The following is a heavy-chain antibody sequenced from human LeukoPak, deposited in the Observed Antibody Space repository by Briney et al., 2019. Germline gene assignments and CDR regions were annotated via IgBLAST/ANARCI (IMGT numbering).Heavy chain of an antibody. J-gene: IGHJ6*03. CDR1: GYTFDSSG. V-gene: IGHV1-18*01. CDR3: ARATRSGYNAYMDV. D-gene: IGHD3-3*01. CDR2: ISGLNGAT. Sequence: ASVKVSCKASGYTFDSSGISWVRQAPGQGLEWMGGISGLNGATNYAQKMQGRVTMTTDASTTTADMELRNLTSDDTAVYYCARATRSGYNAYMDVWGEGTPVSVSS.